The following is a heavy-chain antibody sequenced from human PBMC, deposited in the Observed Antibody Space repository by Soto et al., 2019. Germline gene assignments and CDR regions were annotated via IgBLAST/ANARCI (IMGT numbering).Heavy chain of an antibody. J-gene: IGHJ4*02. CDR1: GHTFTSYA. CDR2: INAGNGNT. D-gene: IGHD6-13*01. Sequence: ASVKVSCKASGHTFTSYAMHWVRQAPGQRLEWMGWINAGNGNTKYSQKFQGRVTITRDTSASTAYMELSSLRSEDTAVYYCARGTGIAAAGTSGWYFDYWGQGTLGTVSS. V-gene: IGHV1-3*01. CDR3: ARGTGIAAAGTSGWYFDY.